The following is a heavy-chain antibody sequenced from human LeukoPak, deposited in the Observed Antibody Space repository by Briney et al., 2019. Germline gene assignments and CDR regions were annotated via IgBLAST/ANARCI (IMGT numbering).Heavy chain of an antibody. D-gene: IGHD2-21*02. CDR1: GYTFTSYY. CDR2: INPSGGST. CDR3: ARDKGCGGDCYYYYYGMDV. Sequence: ASVTVSCKASGYTFTSYYMHWVRQAPGQGLEWMGIINPSGGSTSYAQKFQGRVTMTRDTSTSTVYMELSSLRSEDTAVYYCARDKGCGGDCYYYYYGMDVWGQGTTVTVSS. J-gene: IGHJ6*02. V-gene: IGHV1-46*01.